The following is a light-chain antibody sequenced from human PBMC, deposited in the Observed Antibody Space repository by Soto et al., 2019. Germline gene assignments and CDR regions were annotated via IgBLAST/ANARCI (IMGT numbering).Light chain of an antibody. J-gene: IGLJ1*01. V-gene: IGLV2-14*03. CDR2: DVT. CDR1: SSDVGGYNY. CDR3: SSYTTGNTRQIA. Sequence: QSALTQPASVSGSPGQSITLSRTGTSSDVGGYNYVSWYQHHPGKAPKLIIYDVTNRPSGVSNPFSGSKSGNTASLTISGLQPEDEADYYCSSYTTGNTRQIAFGTGTKLTVL.